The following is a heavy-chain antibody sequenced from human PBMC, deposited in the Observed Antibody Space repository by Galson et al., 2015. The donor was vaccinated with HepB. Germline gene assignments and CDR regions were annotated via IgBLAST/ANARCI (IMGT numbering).Heavy chain of an antibody. D-gene: IGHD4-17*01. V-gene: IGHV3-66*01. CDR1: GFTVSSNY. CDR2: IYSGGST. CDR3: ARKFVGDYVPNWYFDL. J-gene: IGHJ2*01. Sequence: SLRLSCAASGFTVSSNYMSWVRQAPGKGLEWVSVIYSGGSTYYADSVKGRFTISRDNSKNTLYLQMNSLRAEDTAVYYCARKFVGDYVPNWYFDLWGRGTLVTVSS.